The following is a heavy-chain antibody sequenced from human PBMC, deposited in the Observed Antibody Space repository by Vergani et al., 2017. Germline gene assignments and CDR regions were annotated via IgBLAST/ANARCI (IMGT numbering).Heavy chain of an antibody. CDR1: GFTFGDYA. D-gene: IGHD3-22*01. Sequence: EVQLVESGGGLVKPGRSLRLSCTASGFTFGDYAMSWFRQAPGKGLEWVGFIRSKAYGGTTEYAASVKGRFTISRDDSKSIAYLQMNSLKTEDTAVYYCAKGGGTYYYDSSCYLDYWGQGTLVTVSS. J-gene: IGHJ4*02. CDR2: IRSKAYGGTT. V-gene: IGHV3-49*05. CDR3: AKGGGTYYYDSSCYLDY.